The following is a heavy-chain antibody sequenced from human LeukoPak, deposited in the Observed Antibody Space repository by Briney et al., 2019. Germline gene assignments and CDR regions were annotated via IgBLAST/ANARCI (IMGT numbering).Heavy chain of an antibody. J-gene: IGHJ4*02. CDR3: ATLDTGTMVRGVPHYYFDY. V-gene: IGHV1-24*01. D-gene: IGHD3-10*01. CDR1: GYTLTELS. Sequence: ASVKDSCKVSGYTLTELSMHWVRQAPGKGLEWMGGFDPEDGETIYAQKFQGRVTMTEDTSTDTAYMELSSLRSEDTAVYYCATLDTGTMVRGVPHYYFDYWGQGTLVTVSS. CDR2: FDPEDGET.